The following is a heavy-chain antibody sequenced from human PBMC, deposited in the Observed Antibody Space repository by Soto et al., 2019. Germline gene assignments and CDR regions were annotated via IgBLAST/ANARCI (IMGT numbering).Heavy chain of an antibody. V-gene: IGHV3-48*02. D-gene: IGHD3-22*01. CDR3: ARNGAPFYFDTSGYHHGMDV. J-gene: IGHJ6*02. CDR2: ITSSSSTI. CDR1: GFIFSTYS. Sequence: GGSLRLSCAASGFIFSTYSMNWVRQAPGKGLEWVSYITSSSSTIYYADSVKGRFTISRDNAKNSLYLQMNSLRDEDTAVFYCARNGAPFYFDTSGYHHGMDVWGQGTTVTVSS.